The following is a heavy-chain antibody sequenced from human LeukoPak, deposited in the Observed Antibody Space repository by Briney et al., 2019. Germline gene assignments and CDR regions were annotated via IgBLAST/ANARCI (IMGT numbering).Heavy chain of an antibody. Sequence: GGSLRLSCEVSGFPFSAYGIHWVRQSPGKGLEGVAFVRYDGRDKFYADSVKGRFIVSKDNSRTTLQLQMNSLRREKTAVYFCARGGTRDIWYFAYWGQGIRVTVSS. V-gene: IGHV3-30*02. CDR3: ARGGTRDIWYFAY. J-gene: IGHJ4*02. CDR1: GFPFSAYG. D-gene: IGHD3-16*01. CDR2: VRYDGRDK.